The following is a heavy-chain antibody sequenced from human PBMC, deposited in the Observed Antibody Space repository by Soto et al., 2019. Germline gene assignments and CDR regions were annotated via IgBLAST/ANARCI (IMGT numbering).Heavy chain of an antibody. CDR2: ISGSGATST. CDR1: GFTFDSYA. Sequence: GGSLRLSCAASGFTFDSYAMSWVRQAPGKGLEWVSAISGSGATSTYYADSVKGRFTISRDNSKNTLYLQMNSLRAEDTAVYYCAKGPRPTVTTRFDYWGQGTLVTVSS. CDR3: AKGPRPTVTTRFDY. V-gene: IGHV3-23*01. J-gene: IGHJ4*02. D-gene: IGHD4-17*01.